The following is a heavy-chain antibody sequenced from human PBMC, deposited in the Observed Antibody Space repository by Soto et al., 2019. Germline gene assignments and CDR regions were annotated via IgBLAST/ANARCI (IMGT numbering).Heavy chain of an antibody. Sequence: GESLKISCEGAGYKLDSAWIGWVRRKPGQGLEWMGIIKPGTSDIRYSPSFRGQVTISADEAANTAFLQWSSLKTSDTAIYYCARQISFVCESWGQGTLVTVSS. CDR3: ARQISFVCES. V-gene: IGHV5-51*01. J-gene: IGHJ5*02. D-gene: IGHD3-16*01. CDR1: GYKLDSAW. CDR2: IKPGTSDI.